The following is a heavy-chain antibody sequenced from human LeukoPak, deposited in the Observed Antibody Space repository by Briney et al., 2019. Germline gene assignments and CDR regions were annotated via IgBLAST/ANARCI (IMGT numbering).Heavy chain of an antibody. CDR1: VYFNRSGYF. J-gene: IGHJ6*03. D-gene: IGHD2-2*01. CDR2: IYHSGST. V-gene: IGHV4-38-2*02. CDR3: PRDRPYCSSTSCYGTVMDV. Sequence: SQSVSLTCTFCVYFNRSGYFCGWIRQAPGKGLEWIGSIYHSGSTSYNPSHKSRATISVDTSKNQFSLKLSSVTAADTAVYYCPRDRPYCSSTSCYGTVMDVWGKGTTVTVSS.